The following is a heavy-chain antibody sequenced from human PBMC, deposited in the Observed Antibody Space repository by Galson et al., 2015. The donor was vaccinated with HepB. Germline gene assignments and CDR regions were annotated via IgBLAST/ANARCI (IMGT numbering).Heavy chain of an antibody. CDR3: ARVRSVVAAKGPYYYGMDV. Sequence: SLRLSCAASGFTFSSYAMHWVRQAPGKGLEWVAVISYDGSNKYYADSVKGRFTISRDNSKNTLYLQMNSLRAEDTAVYYCARVRSVVAAKGPYYYGMDVWGQGTTVTVSS. CDR1: GFTFSSYA. D-gene: IGHD2-15*01. J-gene: IGHJ6*02. V-gene: IGHV3-30*04. CDR2: ISYDGSNK.